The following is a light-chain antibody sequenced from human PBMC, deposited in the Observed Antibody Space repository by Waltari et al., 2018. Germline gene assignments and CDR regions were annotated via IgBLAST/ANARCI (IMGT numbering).Light chain of an antibody. Sequence: QSVLTQPPSESGTPGQRVTISCSGSSSSIGSNPVNWYQQLPGTAPKLIVCRNNRRPSGVPDRFSGSRSGTSASLAISGLQSEDEADYYCAAWDDSLNGVVFGGGTKLTVL. CDR2: RNN. V-gene: IGLV1-44*01. CDR3: AAWDDSLNGVV. CDR1: SSSIGSNP. J-gene: IGLJ2*01.